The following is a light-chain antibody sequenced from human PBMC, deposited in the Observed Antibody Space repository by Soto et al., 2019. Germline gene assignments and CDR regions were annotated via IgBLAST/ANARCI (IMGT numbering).Light chain of an antibody. Sequence: DVQMTQSPSSLSASVGDRVTITCRASQGVSNYLAWYQQKPGKVPRLLIYASSTLHSGVPSRFSGNVSGTEFNLTISRLQPEDVATYYCQKYYAPPLTFGGGTKVEIK. J-gene: IGKJ4*01. CDR2: ASS. CDR1: QGVSNY. V-gene: IGKV1-27*01. CDR3: QKYYAPPLT.